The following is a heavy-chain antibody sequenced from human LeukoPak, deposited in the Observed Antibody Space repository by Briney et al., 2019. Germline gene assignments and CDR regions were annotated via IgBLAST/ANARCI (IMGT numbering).Heavy chain of an antibody. V-gene: IGHV3-30*02. CDR2: IRYDGSDK. CDR3: AKGQLRFLDNWFDP. CDR1: GFTFSSYG. D-gene: IGHD3-3*01. J-gene: IGHJ5*02. Sequence: GGSLRLSCAASGFTFSSYGMHWVRQAPGKGLEWVVFIRYDGSDKYYGASVKGRFTISRDNPKNTLYLQMNSLRAEDTAVYYCAKGQLRFLDNWFDPWGQGTLVTVSS.